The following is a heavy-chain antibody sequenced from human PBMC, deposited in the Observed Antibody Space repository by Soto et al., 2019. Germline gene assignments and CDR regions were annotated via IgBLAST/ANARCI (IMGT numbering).Heavy chain of an antibody. CDR1: GGTFSTSA. CDR2: IMPVFPTP. V-gene: IGHV1-69*12. J-gene: IGHJ6*02. Sequence: QVQLEQSGAEVKKPGSSVKVSCKASGGTFSTSAISWVRQAPGQGLEWMGGIMPVFPTPDYAQKFQGRVTITADESTTTAYLELSGLRSDDTAVYYWARDKDRLQLGGNYYSILDVWGQGTTVTVSS. CDR3: ARDKDRLQLGGNYYSILDV. D-gene: IGHD5-12*01.